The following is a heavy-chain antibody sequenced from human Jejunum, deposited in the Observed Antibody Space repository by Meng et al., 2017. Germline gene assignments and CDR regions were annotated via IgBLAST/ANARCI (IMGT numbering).Heavy chain of an antibody. D-gene: IGHD1-1*01. V-gene: IGHV3-23*04. CDR2: ISPGGGTT. CDR1: GFTFSSYA. J-gene: IGHJ4*02. CDR3: AKTHWLDY. Sequence: EVRLVESGGGLVQPGGSLRVSCAASGFTFSSYAMSWVRQAPGKGLEWVSTISPGGGTTYYADSVKGRFTISRDNSMNTLSLQMNSLSADDTAVYYCAKTHWLDYWGQGTLVTVAS.